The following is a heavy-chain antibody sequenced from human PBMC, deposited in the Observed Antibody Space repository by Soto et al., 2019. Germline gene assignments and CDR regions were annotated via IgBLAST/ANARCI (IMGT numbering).Heavy chain of an antibody. J-gene: IGHJ4*02. Sequence: SETLSLTCTVSGGSISSYYWSWIRQPPGKGLEWIGYIYYSGSTNYNPSLKSRVTISVDTSKNQFSLKLSSVTAADTAVYYCARVDCWSERGFDCRGKGTLVTVSS. CDR1: GGSISSYY. D-gene: IGHD3-3*01. CDR3: ARVDCWSERGFDC. CDR2: IYYSGST. V-gene: IGHV4-59*01.